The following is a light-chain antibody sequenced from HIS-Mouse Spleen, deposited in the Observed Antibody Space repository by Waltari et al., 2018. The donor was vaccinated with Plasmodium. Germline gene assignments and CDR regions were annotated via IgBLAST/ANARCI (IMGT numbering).Light chain of an antibody. J-gene: IGLJ3*02. V-gene: IGLV1-44*01. CDR3: CSYAGSSTWV. CDR1: SPNIGSNT. Sequence: QSVLTQPPSASGPPGQRVTISCSASSPNIGSNTVNWYQQLPGTAPKLLIYSNNQRPSGVPDRFSGSKSGTSASLAISGLQSEDEADYYCCSYAGSSTWVFGGGTKLTVL. CDR2: SNN.